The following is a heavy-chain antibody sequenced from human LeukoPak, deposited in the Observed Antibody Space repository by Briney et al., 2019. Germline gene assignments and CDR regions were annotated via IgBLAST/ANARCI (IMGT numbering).Heavy chain of an antibody. V-gene: IGHV3-7*01. J-gene: IGHJ4*02. D-gene: IGHD2-2*01. Sequence: PGGSLRLSCAASGFTFSTYWMTWVRQAPGKGLEWVANIKQDGSEKYFVDSVKGRFTISRDNAKNSLYLQMNSLRAEDTAVYYCARGCTTSSCYDYWGQGTLVTVSS. CDR2: IKQDGSEK. CDR3: ARGCTTSSCYDY. CDR1: GFTFSTYW.